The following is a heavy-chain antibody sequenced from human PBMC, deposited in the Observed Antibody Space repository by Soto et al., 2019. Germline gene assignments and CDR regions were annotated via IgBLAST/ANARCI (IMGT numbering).Heavy chain of an antibody. CDR3: ARDKGYSYGFSDAFDI. J-gene: IGHJ3*02. CDR1: GGSISSYY. D-gene: IGHD5-18*01. V-gene: IGHV4-59*01. CDR2: IYYSGST. Sequence: SETLSLTCTVSGGSISSYYWSWIRQPPGKGLEWIGYIYYSGSTNYNPSLKSRVTISVDTSKNQFSLKLSSVTAADTAVYYCARDKGYSYGFSDAFDISRQGTIATVSS.